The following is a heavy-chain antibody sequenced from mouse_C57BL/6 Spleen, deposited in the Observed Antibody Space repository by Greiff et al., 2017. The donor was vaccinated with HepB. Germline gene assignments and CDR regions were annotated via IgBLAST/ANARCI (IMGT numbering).Heavy chain of an antibody. J-gene: IGHJ4*01. CDR1: GYAFSSYW. Sequence: VQLQQSGAELVKPGASVKISCKASGYAFSSYWMNWVKQRPGKGLEWIGQIYPGDGDTNYNGKFKGKATLTADKSSSTAYMQLSSLTSEDSAVYFSARFITTVGNAMDYWGQGTSVTVSS. CDR2: IYPGDGDT. V-gene: IGHV1-80*01. CDR3: ARFITTVGNAMDY. D-gene: IGHD1-1*01.